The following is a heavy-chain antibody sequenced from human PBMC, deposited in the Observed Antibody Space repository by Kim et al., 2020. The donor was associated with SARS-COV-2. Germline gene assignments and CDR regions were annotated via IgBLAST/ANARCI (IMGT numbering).Heavy chain of an antibody. V-gene: IGHV1-3*01. Sequence: SQMFQGRVTITRDTSASTAYMELSSLRSEDTAVYYCARVGYSSGWDNFGYWGQGTLVTVSS. CDR3: ARVGYSSGWDNFGY. J-gene: IGHJ4*02. D-gene: IGHD6-19*01.